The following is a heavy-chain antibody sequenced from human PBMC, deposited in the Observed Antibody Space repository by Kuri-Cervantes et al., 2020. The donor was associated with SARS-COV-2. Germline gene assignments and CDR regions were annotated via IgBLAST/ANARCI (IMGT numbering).Heavy chain of an antibody. J-gene: IGHJ3*02. Sequence: GESLKISCAASGFTFSSYAVHWVRQAPGKGLEWVAVISYDGSNKYYADSVKGRFTISRDNSKNTLYLQMNSLRAEDTAVYYCARSRGGSYPRAFDIWGQGTMVTVSS. CDR2: ISYDGSNK. D-gene: IGHD1-26*01. V-gene: IGHV3-30-3*01. CDR1: GFTFSSYA. CDR3: ARSRGGSYPRAFDI.